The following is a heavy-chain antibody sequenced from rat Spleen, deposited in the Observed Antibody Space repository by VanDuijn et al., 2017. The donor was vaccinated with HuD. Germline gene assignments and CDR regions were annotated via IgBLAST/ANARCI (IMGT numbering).Heavy chain of an antibody. CDR3: ARLYYGYTYEYFDY. CDR2: IIYDGSST. CDR1: GFTFSDYA. V-gene: IGHV5-17*01. Sequence: EVKLVESGGGLVQPGRSLKLSCAASGFTFSDYAMAWVRQAPKKGLEWVATIIYDGSSTYYRDSVKGRFTISRDNAKSTLYLQMDSLRSEDTATYYCARLYYGYTYEYFDYWGQGTLVTVSS. D-gene: IGHD1-9*01. J-gene: IGHJ3*01.